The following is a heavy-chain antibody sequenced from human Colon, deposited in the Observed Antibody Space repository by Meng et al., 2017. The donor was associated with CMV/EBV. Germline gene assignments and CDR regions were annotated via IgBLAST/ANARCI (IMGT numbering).Heavy chain of an antibody. Sequence: GESLKISCAASGFIFGSYVMHWVRQAPGKGLEWVSFIRYDGATKSYADSVQGRFTISRDNSKNTLSLQMNSLRPEDTGVYFCAKGGSGSYDWFDPWGQGTLVTVSS. CDR3: AKGGSGSYDWFDP. V-gene: IGHV3-30*02. CDR2: IRYDGATK. D-gene: IGHD1-26*01. CDR1: GFIFGSYV. J-gene: IGHJ5*02.